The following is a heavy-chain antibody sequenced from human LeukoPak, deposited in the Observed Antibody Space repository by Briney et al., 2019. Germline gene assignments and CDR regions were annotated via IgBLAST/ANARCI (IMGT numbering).Heavy chain of an antibody. Sequence: SETLSLTCAVYGGSFSGYYWSWIRQPPGKGLEWIGEINHSGSTNYNPSLKSRVTLSVDTSKNQFSLKLSSVTAADTAVYYCARVGGYCSSTSCYRGYFDYWGQGTLVTVSS. J-gene: IGHJ4*02. CDR1: GGSFSGYY. D-gene: IGHD2-2*02. V-gene: IGHV4-34*01. CDR2: INHSGST. CDR3: ARVGGYCSSTSCYRGYFDY.